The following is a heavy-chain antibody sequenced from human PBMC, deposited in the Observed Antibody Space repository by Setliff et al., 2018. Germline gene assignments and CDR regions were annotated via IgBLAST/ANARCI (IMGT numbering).Heavy chain of an antibody. J-gene: IGHJ4*02. D-gene: IGHD3-22*01. CDR2: TYYSGNT. CDR1: GASVSGNSYY. CDR3: ARAPRYFDPTGSYFDF. Sequence: PSETLSLTCTVSGASVSGNSYYWGWIRQPPGKGLEWIASTYYSGNTYYNPSLKSRVTISVDTSKNQFSLKLPSVTAADTAVYYCARAPRYFDPTGSYFDFWGQGTLVTVSS. V-gene: IGHV4-39*07.